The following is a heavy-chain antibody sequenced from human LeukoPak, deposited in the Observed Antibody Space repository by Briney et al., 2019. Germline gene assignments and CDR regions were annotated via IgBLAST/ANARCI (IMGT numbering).Heavy chain of an antibody. CDR1: DDSFSSHY. J-gene: IGHJ3*02. CDR2: ISYIGST. Sequence: SETLSLTCAVSDDSFSSHYWTWTRQPPGKGLEWIGYISYIGSTNYNPSLKSRVTISIDTSKNQFSLKLSSVTAADTAVYYCARDLVTVTKGFDIWGQGTMVSVSS. CDR3: ARDLVTVTKGFDI. V-gene: IGHV4-59*11. D-gene: IGHD4-17*01.